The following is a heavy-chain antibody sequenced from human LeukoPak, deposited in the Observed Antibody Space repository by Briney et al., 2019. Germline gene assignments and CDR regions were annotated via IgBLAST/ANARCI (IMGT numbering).Heavy chain of an antibody. CDR1: GFTFSYYG. J-gene: IGHJ4*02. CDR3: ARDSSLLGGPKYYFDH. D-gene: IGHD2-15*01. V-gene: IGHV3-33*01. CDR2: IWNDGSNK. Sequence: GGSLRLSCEASGFTFSYYGMHSVRQAPGKGLGWVAVIWNDGSNKYNADSVKGRFTISRDSSKNTLSLQMNSLRAEETAVYYCARDSSLLGGPKYYFDHWGQGTLVTVSS.